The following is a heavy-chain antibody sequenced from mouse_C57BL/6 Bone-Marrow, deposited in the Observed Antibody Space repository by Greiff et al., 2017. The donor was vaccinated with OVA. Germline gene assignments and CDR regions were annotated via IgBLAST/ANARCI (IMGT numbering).Heavy chain of an antibody. D-gene: IGHD1-1*01. J-gene: IGHJ4*01. Sequence: VQLQQSGAELARPGASVKLSCKASGYTFTSYGISWVKQRTGQGLEWIGEIYPRSGNTYYNEKFKGKATLTAAKSSSTAYMELRSLTSEDSAVYFCARVRVFITTVVDAMDYWGQGTSVTVSS. V-gene: IGHV1-81*01. CDR3: ARVRVFITTVVDAMDY. CDR2: IYPRSGNT. CDR1: GYTFTSYG.